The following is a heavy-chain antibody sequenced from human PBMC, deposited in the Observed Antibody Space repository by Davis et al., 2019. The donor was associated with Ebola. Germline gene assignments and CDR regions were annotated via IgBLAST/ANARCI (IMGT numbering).Heavy chain of an antibody. Sequence: ASVKVSCKASGGTFSTYTFTWVRQAPGQGLEWMGRINPNSGGTNYAQNVQGRVTMTTDTSTSTAYMEVGSLRSDDTAVYYCARGGYGKYYHDSSGSYSTHYPDYWGQGTLVTVSS. D-gene: IGHD3-22*01. J-gene: IGHJ4*02. CDR3: ARGGYGKYYHDSSGSYSTHYPDY. CDR1: GGTFSTYT. V-gene: IGHV1-18*01. CDR2: INPNSGGT.